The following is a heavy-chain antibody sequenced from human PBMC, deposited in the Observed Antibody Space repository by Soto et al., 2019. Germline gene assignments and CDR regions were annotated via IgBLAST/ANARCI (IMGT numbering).Heavy chain of an antibody. V-gene: IGHV3-7*01. CDR2: IKQDGSEK. CDR1: GFTFCSYW. D-gene: IGHD5-18*01. Sequence: GGSLRLSCAASGFTFCSYWMSWVRQAPGEGMEWVANIKQDGSEKYYVDSVKGRFTISRDNAKSSLYLQMNSLRAEDTAVYYCARSTAMDQQLGSNWGQGTLGTVSS. J-gene: IGHJ4*02. CDR3: ARSTAMDQQLGSN.